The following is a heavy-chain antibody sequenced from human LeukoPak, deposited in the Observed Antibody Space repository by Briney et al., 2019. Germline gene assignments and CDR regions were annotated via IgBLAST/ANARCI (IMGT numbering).Heavy chain of an antibody. Sequence: PGGSLRLSCGASGFSLSSYAMSWVRQAPGKGPEWVSAISATGDSTYYADSVKGRLTISRDNSKSTLDLQMNSLRAEDTAVYYCAKGWPIAGDIKDRFDSWGQGTLVTVSS. V-gene: IGHV3-23*01. J-gene: IGHJ5*01. CDR2: ISATGDST. CDR3: AKGWPIAGDIKDRFDS. D-gene: IGHD6-13*01. CDR1: GFSLSSYA.